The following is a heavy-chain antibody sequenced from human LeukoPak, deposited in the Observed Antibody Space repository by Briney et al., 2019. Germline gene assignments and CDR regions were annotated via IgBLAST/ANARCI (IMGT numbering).Heavy chain of an antibody. V-gene: IGHV4-59*01. CDR2: IYYSGST. Sequence: PSETLSLTCTVSGGSISSYYWSWIRQPPGKGLEWIGYIYYSGSTNYNPSLKSRVTISVDTSKNQFSLKLSSVTAADTAVYYCARVVYGSGSFYDKYFDYWGQGTLVTVSS. D-gene: IGHD3-10*01. J-gene: IGHJ4*02. CDR3: ARVVYGSGSFYDKYFDY. CDR1: GGSISSYY.